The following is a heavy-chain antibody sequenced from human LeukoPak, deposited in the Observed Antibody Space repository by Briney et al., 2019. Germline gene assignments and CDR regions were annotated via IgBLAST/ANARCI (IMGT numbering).Heavy chain of an antibody. Sequence: PGGSLRLSCAASGFTFSSYSMNWVRQAPEKGLEWVSYISSSSSTIYYADSVKGRFTISRDNAKNSLYLQMNSLRAEDTAVYYCARDPRHVVVPVVNDYWGQGTLVTVSS. CDR3: ARDPRHVVVPVVNDY. J-gene: IGHJ4*02. CDR1: GFTFSSYS. D-gene: IGHD2-2*01. CDR2: ISSSSSTI. V-gene: IGHV3-48*01.